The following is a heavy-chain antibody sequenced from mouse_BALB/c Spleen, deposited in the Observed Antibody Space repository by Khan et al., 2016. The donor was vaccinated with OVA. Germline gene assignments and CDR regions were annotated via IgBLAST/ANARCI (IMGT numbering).Heavy chain of an antibody. CDR2: ISSGGLYT. D-gene: IGHD1-2*01. Sequence: EVELVESGGDLVKPGGSLKLSCAASGFTFSSYGMSWVRQTPEKRLEWVATISSGGLYTYFPDSVRGRFTISRDNATNTLYLQMSSLTSEDTAIYYSARSCTTAKGDYYAMDYWGQGTSVTVSS. V-gene: IGHV5-6*01. CDR3: ARSCTTAKGDYYAMDY. CDR1: GFTFSSYG. J-gene: IGHJ4*01.